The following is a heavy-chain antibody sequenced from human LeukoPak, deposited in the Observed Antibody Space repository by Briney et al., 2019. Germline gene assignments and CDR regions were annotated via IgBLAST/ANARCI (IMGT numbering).Heavy chain of an antibody. D-gene: IGHD5-12*01. V-gene: IGHV5-51*01. CDR3: ASNSGYELPPEGYYYYYMDV. J-gene: IGHJ6*03. CDR2: IYPGDSDT. Sequence: GESLKISCKGSGYSFTSYWIGWVRQMPGKVLEWMGIIYPGDSDTRYSPSFHGQVTISADKSISTAYLQWSSLKASDTAMYYCASNSGYELPPEGYYYYYMDVWGKGTTVTVSS. CDR1: GYSFTSYW.